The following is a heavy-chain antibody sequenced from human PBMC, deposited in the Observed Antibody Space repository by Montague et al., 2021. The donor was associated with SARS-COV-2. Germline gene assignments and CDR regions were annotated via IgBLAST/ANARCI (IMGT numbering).Heavy chain of an antibody. CDR3: ARRGYTGSDYFDY. CDR1: GFSISSGFY. V-gene: IGHV4-38-2*01. CDR2: VYHSGYT. J-gene: IGHJ4*02. Sequence: SETLSLTCSVSGFSISSGFYWAWIRQSPGKGPEWIGTVYHSGYTXYNPSLKCRVTVSIDTSKSQFSLTVTSVTAADTAVYFCARRGYTGSDYFDYWGQGTLVTVSS. D-gene: IGHD5-12*01.